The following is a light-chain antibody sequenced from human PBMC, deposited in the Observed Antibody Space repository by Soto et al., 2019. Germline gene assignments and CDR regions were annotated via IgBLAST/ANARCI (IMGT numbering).Light chain of an antibody. CDR2: GAS. Sequence: EIVLTQSPGTLSLSPGERATLSCRASQSVSSSYLAWYQQKPGQAPRLLIYGASSRATGIPDRFSGSGSGTDFTLTISSLQSEDFAVYYYQQCHDWPPWTFGQGTKVEIK. J-gene: IGKJ1*01. V-gene: IGKV3-20*01. CDR3: QQCHDWPPWT. CDR1: QSVSSSY.